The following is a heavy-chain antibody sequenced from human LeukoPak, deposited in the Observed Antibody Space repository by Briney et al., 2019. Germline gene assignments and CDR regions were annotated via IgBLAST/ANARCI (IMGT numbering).Heavy chain of an antibody. J-gene: IGHJ4*02. CDR2: IYHSGST. CDR3: ARVPYYGSGSYREFDY. Sequence: SETLSLTCTVSGYSISSGYYWGWIRQPPGKGLEWIGSIYHSGSTYYNPSLRSRVTISVDTSKNQFSLKLSSVTAADTAVYYCARVPYYGSGSYREFDYWGQGTLVTVSS. CDR1: GYSISSGYY. D-gene: IGHD3-10*01. V-gene: IGHV4-38-2*02.